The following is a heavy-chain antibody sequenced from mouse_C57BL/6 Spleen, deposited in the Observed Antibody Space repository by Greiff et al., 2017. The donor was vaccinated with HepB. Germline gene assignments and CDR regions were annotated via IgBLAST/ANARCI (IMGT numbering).Heavy chain of an antibody. J-gene: IGHJ2*01. CDR3: ARDLGYYFDY. D-gene: IGHD4-1*01. Sequence: QVQLKESGAELVRPGTSVKMSCKASGYTFTNYWIGWAKQRPGHGLEWIGDIYPGGGYTNYNEKFKGKATLTADKSSSTAYMQFSSLTSEDSAIYYCARDLGYYFDYWGQGTTLTVSS. CDR1: GYTFTNYW. V-gene: IGHV1-63*01. CDR2: IYPGGGYT.